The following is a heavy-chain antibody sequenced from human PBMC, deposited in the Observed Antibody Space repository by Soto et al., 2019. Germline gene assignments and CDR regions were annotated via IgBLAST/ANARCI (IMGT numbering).Heavy chain of an antibody. J-gene: IGHJ6*02. V-gene: IGHV5-51*01. CDR2: IYPGDSDT. CDR3: ARSHGMDV. CDR1: GFSFTSSW. Sequence: PGESLKISCQGSGFSFTSSWIGWVRQMPGKGLEWMGLIYPGDSDTRYSPSFQGQVTISADKSISTAYLQWSSLKASDTAIYYCARSHGMDVCGQGTTVTVSS.